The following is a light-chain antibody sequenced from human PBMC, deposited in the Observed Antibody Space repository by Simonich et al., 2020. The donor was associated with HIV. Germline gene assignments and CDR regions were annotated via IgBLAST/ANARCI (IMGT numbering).Light chain of an antibody. CDR2: DVS. CDR1: TIDVGGSNE. CDR3: SSYTSSDTYVL. Sequence: QSALTQPASVSGSPGKSIPISCTGTTIDVGGSNEFSWYQHHPCKAPKLMIYDVSKRPSGVSNRFSGSKSGNTASLTISGLQAEDEADYYCSSYTSSDTYVLFGGGTKVTVL. J-gene: IGLJ2*01. V-gene: IGLV2-14*03.